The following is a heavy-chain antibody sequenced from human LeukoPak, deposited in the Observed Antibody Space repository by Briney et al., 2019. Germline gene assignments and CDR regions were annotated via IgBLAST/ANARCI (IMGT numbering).Heavy chain of an antibody. CDR2: ISAYNGNT. CDR3: ARADIVVVPAADYDAFDI. CDR1: GYTFTSYG. J-gene: IGHJ3*02. V-gene: IGHV1-18*01. D-gene: IGHD2-2*01. Sequence: ASVKVSCKASGYTFTSYGISWVRQAPGQGLEWMGWISAYNGNTNYAQKLQGRVTMTTDTSTSTAYMGLRSLRSDDTAVYYCARADIVVVPAADYDAFDIWGQGTMVTVSS.